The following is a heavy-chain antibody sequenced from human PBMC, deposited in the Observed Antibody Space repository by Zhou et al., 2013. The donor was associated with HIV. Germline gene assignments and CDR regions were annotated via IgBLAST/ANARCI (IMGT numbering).Heavy chain of an antibody. CDR2: IIPIFGTA. V-gene: IGHV1-69*12. D-gene: IGHD2-15*01. J-gene: IGHJ4*02. CDR3: ARDRCTGARCYSTGPFDF. CDR1: GGTFSSYA. Sequence: QVQLLQSGAEVKKPGSSVKVSCKASGGTFSSYAISWVRQAPGQGLEYMGGIIPIFGTANYAQKFQGRVTITADESTSAAYMELSSLRSEDTAVYYCARDRCTGARCYSTGPFDFWGQGTLVTVSS.